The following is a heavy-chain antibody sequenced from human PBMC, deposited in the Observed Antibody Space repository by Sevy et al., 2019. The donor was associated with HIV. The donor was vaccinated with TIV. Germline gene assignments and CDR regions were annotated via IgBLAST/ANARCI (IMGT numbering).Heavy chain of an antibody. Sequence: ASVKVSCKASGGTFSSYAISWVRQVPGQGLEWMGGIIPIFGTANYAQKFQGRVTITADESTSTAYMELSSLRSEDTAVYYCARGGSNYAFDYWGQGTLVTVSS. D-gene: IGHD4-4*01. CDR2: IIPIFGTA. J-gene: IGHJ4*02. CDR3: ARGGSNYAFDY. CDR1: GGTFSSYA. V-gene: IGHV1-69*13.